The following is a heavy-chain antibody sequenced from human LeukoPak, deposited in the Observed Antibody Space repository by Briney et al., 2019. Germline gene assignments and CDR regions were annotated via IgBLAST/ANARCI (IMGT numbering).Heavy chain of an antibody. J-gene: IGHJ4*02. Sequence: SETLSLTCSVSGGSITSFYWSWIRQPAGKGLEWIGRIYTTGSTTYSPSLKSRVTMSVDTSKNQFSLKLSSVTAADTAVYYCARLGVYSSSGWGQGTLVTVSS. CDR3: ARLGVYSSSG. D-gene: IGHD6-6*01. V-gene: IGHV4-4*07. CDR1: GGSITSFY. CDR2: IYTTGST.